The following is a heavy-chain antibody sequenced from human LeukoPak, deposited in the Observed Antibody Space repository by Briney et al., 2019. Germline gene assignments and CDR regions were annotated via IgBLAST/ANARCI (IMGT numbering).Heavy chain of an antibody. CDR1: GYSISSGYY. V-gene: IGHV4-38-2*02. CDR3: ARDLAERYSGYDFYL. J-gene: IGHJ4*02. CDR2: IYHSGST. D-gene: IGHD5-12*01. Sequence: SETLSLTCTVSGYSISSGYYWGWIRQPPGKGLGWIGSIYHSGSTYYNPSLKSRVTISVDTSKNQFSLKLSSVTAADTAVYYCARDLAERYSGYDFYLWGQGTLVTVSS.